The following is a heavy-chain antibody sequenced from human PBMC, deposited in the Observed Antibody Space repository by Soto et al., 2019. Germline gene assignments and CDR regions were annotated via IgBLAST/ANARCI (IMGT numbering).Heavy chain of an antibody. D-gene: IGHD2-21*02. Sequence: QVQLVQSGAEEKKPGASVKVSCKASGYTFTSYAMHWVRQAPGQRLEWMGWINAGNGNTKYSQKFQGRVTITRDTSASTAYMELSSLRSEDTAVYYCARGALYCGGDCYLDYWGPGTLVTVSS. CDR2: INAGNGNT. CDR3: ARGALYCGGDCYLDY. V-gene: IGHV1-3*05. J-gene: IGHJ4*02. CDR1: GYTFTSYA.